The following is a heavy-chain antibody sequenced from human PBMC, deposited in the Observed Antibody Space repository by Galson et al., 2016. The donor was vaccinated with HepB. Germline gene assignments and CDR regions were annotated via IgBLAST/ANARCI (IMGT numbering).Heavy chain of an antibody. CDR1: GFIFNTYN. Sequence: SLRLSCAASGFIFNTYNMNWVRQAPGKGLEWVSYISGDSDTIYYADSVRGRFTISRDNAKNSVYLQMHSLRDEDTALYYCARIIARQPLLYSGFDIWGQGTMVTVSS. CDR2: ISGDSDTI. J-gene: IGHJ3*02. V-gene: IGHV3-48*02. D-gene: IGHD2-2*02. CDR3: ARIIARQPLLYSGFDI.